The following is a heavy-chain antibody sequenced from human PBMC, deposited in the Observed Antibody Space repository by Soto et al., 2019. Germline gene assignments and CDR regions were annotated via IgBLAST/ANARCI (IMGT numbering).Heavy chain of an antibody. Sequence: WSLRLSCAASGFTFSSYEMHWVRQTPGKGLEWVAIISYDGSNKYYADSVKGRFTFSRDNSKNMLYLQMNSLRAEDAAVYYCVRRSTLSYHGMDVWGQGTTVTVSS. CDR1: GFTFSSYE. CDR2: ISYDGSNK. J-gene: IGHJ6*02. CDR3: VRRSTLSYHGMDV. V-gene: IGHV3-30-3*01.